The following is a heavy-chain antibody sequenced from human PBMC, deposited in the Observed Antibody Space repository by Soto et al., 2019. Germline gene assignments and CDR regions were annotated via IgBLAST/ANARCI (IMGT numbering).Heavy chain of an antibody. Sequence: ASVKVSCKASGYTFTSYGISWVRQAPGQGLEWMGWISAYNGNTNYAQKLQGRVTMTTDTSTSTAYMELRSLRSDDTAVYYCARARVAAAGTALFDYWGQGTRVTVSS. J-gene: IGHJ4*02. CDR3: ARARVAAAGTALFDY. CDR1: GYTFTSYG. D-gene: IGHD6-13*01. CDR2: ISAYNGNT. V-gene: IGHV1-18*01.